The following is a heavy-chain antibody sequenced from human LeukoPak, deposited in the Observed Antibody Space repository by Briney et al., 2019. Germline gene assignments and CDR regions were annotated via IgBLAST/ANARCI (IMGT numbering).Heavy chain of an antibody. CDR1: GGSISSSSYY. V-gene: IGHV4-39*07. D-gene: IGHD3-10*01. Sequence: SSETLSLTCTVSGGSISSSSYYWGWIRQPPGKGLEWIGSIYYSGSTYYNPSLKSRVTISVDTSKNQFSLKLSSVTAADTAVYYCARGRRIQLWLLGLDGSGSYYNVFDYWGQGTLVTVSS. CDR2: IYYSGST. CDR3: ARGRRIQLWLLGLDGSGSYYNVFDY. J-gene: IGHJ4*02.